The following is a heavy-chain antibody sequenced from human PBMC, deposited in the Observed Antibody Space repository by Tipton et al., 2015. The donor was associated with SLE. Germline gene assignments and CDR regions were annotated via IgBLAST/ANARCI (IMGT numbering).Heavy chain of an antibody. D-gene: IGHD6-25*01. Sequence: TLSLTCTVSGGSISSGGYYWSWIRQHPGKGLEWIGYIYYSGITSYNPSLKSRVTISVDTSKNQFSLKLSSVTAADTAVYYRARDLSAATAPLRYFYLWGRGTLVTVSS. J-gene: IGHJ2*01. CDR3: ARDLSAATAPLRYFYL. CDR2: IYYSGIT. V-gene: IGHV4-31*03. CDR1: GGSISSGGYY.